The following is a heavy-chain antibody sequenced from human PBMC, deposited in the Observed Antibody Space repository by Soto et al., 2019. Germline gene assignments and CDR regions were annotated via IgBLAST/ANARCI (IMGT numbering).Heavy chain of an antibody. CDR2: TSYDGKVQ. D-gene: IGHD5-12*01. CDR1: ESTFRRYA. V-gene: IGHV3-30*18. J-gene: IGHJ4*02. Sequence: GGSLRLSCEASESTFRRYAMHWVRQAPGKGLEWVGVTSYDGKVQYYGDSVKGRFTISRDNSKNTVYLQMNSLRDEDTAIYYCAKEYGNDYWYFDYWGQGTLVTVSS. CDR3: AKEYGNDYWYFDY.